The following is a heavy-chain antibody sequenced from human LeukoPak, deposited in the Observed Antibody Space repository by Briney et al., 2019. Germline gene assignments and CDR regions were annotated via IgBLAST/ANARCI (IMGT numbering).Heavy chain of an antibody. Sequence: GGSLRLSCAASGFTFSSYGMHWVRQAPGKGLEWVAVISYDGSNKYYADSVKGRFTISRDNSKNTLYLQMNSLRAEDTAVYYCAKCRVATIGGPYCYYGMDVWGKGTTVTVSS. CDR2: ISYDGSNK. CDR1: GFTFSSYG. D-gene: IGHD5-12*01. CDR3: AKCRVATIGGPYCYYGMDV. V-gene: IGHV3-30*18. J-gene: IGHJ6*04.